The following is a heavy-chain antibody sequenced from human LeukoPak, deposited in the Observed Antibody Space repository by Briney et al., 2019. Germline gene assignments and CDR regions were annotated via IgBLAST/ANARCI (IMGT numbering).Heavy chain of an antibody. D-gene: IGHD6-19*01. J-gene: IGHJ5*02. CDR2: IIPIFGTA. CDR1: GGTFISYA. V-gene: IGHV1-69*13. Sequence: GASVKVSCKASGGTFISYAISWVRQAPGQGLEWMGEIIPIFGTANYAQKFQGRVTITADESTSTAYMGLSSLRSEDTAVYYCARWHRVAVAVGWFDPWGQGTLVTVSS. CDR3: ARWHRVAVAVGWFDP.